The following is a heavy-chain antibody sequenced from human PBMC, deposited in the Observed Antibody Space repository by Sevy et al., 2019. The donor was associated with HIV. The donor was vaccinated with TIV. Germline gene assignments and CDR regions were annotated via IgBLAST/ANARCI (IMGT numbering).Heavy chain of an antibody. CDR1: GGSFSGYS. V-gene: IGHV4-34*01. D-gene: IGHD3-3*01. Sequence: SETLSLTCAVYGGSFSGYSWSWIRQPPGKGLGWIGEINHSGRTNYNPSLKSRVTISLDTSKNQFSLKLSSVTAADTAVYYCARGSRFSGVWGQGTTVTVSS. CDR2: INHSGRT. J-gene: IGHJ6*02. CDR3: ARGSRFSGV.